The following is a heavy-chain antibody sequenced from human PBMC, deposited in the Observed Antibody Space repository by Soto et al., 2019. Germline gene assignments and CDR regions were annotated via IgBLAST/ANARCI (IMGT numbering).Heavy chain of an antibody. Sequence: QVQLVQSGAEVKKPGSSVKVSCKASGGTFSSYAISWVRQAPGQGLEWMGGIIPIFGTANYAQKFQGRVTITADESTSTAYMEVGRLGSGDRAGDYGARGGGAGIVVVGSFDYWGQGTLVTVSS. CDR1: GGTFSSYA. J-gene: IGHJ4*02. CDR2: IIPIFGTA. D-gene: IGHD2-15*01. CDR3: ARGGGAGIVVVGSFDY. V-gene: IGHV1-69*01.